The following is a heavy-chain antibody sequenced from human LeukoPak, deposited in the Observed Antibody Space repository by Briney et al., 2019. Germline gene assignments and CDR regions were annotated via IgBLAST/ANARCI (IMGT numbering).Heavy chain of an antibody. CDR2: ISGSGGST. Sequence: GGSLRLSCAASGFTFSSYAMSWVRQAPGKGLEWVSAISGSGGSTYYADSVKGRFTISRDNSKNTLYLQMNGLRAEDTAVYYCAKDGITYYDFWSGYSSFDYWGQGTLVTVSS. D-gene: IGHD3-3*01. CDR3: AKDGITYYDFWSGYSSFDY. V-gene: IGHV3-23*01. J-gene: IGHJ4*02. CDR1: GFTFSSYA.